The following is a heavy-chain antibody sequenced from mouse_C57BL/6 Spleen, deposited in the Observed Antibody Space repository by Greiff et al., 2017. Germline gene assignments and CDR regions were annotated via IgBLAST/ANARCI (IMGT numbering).Heavy chain of an antibody. J-gene: IGHJ1*03. CDR1: GYTFTDYY. D-gene: IGHD1-1*01. CDR2: INPNNGGT. V-gene: IGHV1-26*01. CDR3: ARSVDYYGSSYGYFDV. Sequence: VQLQQSGPELVKPGASVKISCKASGYTFTDYYMNWVKQSHGKSLEWIGDINPNNGGTSYNQKFKGKATLTVDKSSSTAYMELRSLTSEDSAVYYCARSVDYYGSSYGYFDVWGTGTTVTVAS.